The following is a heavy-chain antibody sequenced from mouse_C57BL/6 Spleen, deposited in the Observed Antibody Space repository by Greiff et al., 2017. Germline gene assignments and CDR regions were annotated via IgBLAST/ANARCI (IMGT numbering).Heavy chain of an antibody. CDR1: GYTFTDYN. Sequence: EVQLQQSGPELVKPGASVKIPCKASGYTFTDYNMDWVKQSHGKSLEWIGDINPNNGGTIYNQKFKGKATLTVDKSSSTAYMELRSLTSEDTAVYYCARSWEGGDYFDYWGQGTTLTVSS. J-gene: IGHJ2*01. CDR2: INPNNGGT. CDR3: ARSWEGGDYFDY. D-gene: IGHD4-1*01. V-gene: IGHV1-18*01.